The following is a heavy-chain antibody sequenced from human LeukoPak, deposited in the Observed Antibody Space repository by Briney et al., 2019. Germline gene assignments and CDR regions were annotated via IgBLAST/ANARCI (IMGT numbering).Heavy chain of an antibody. CDR1: GFTFSSYS. CDR2: INHSGST. V-gene: IGHV4-34*01. J-gene: IGHJ5*02. Sequence: GSLRLSCAASGFTFSSYSMNWVRQPPGKGLEWIGEINHSGSTNYNPSLKSRVTISVDTSKNQFSLKLSSVTAADTAVYYCARGPRVVVRGYWFYPWGQGTLVTVSS. CDR3: ARGPRVVVRGYWFYP. D-gene: IGHD2-15*01.